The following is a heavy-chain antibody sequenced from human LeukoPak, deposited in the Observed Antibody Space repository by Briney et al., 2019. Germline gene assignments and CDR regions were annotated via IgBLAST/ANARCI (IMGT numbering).Heavy chain of an antibody. V-gene: IGHV3-23*01. CDR1: GFTVSSFA. Sequence: GGSLRLSCAASGFTVSSFAMYWVRQAPGKGLEWVSGISNNGDETYYAESVRGRLTISRDTPKNTLYLQMSSLRVEDTALYYCARGRSSDWSIDTFDTWGQGTMVTVSS. CDR2: ISNNGDET. J-gene: IGHJ3*02. CDR3: ARGRSSDWSIDTFDT. D-gene: IGHD6-19*01.